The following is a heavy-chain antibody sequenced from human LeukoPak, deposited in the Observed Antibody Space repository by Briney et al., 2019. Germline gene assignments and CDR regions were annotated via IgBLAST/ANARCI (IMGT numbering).Heavy chain of an antibody. CDR2: IKSDGSST. V-gene: IGHV3-74*01. J-gene: IGHJ4*02. D-gene: IGHD5-24*01. CDR1: GFTFSSYW. Sequence: TGGSLRLSCAASGFTFSSYWMHWVRQAPGKGLVWVSRIKSDGSSTIYADSVKGRFTISRDNAKNTLYLQMNSLRAEDTAVYYCARAAYNAADYWGQGTLVTVSS. CDR3: ARAAYNAADY.